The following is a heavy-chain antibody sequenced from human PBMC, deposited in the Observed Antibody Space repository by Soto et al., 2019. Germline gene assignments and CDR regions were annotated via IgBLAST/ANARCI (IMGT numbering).Heavy chain of an antibody. V-gene: IGHV3-23*01. CDR3: TKVPARTPRAFFDH. J-gene: IGHJ5*02. Sequence: VGSLRLSCAASGFNFSPYAMSWVRQAPGRGLEWVSGIGGGNDISRHYKDSVEGRFTISRDNSKNLLYLDMNNLRVEDTGVYYCTKVPARTPRAFFDHWGQGIMVTVSS. CDR1: GFNFSPYA. CDR2: IGGGNDISR.